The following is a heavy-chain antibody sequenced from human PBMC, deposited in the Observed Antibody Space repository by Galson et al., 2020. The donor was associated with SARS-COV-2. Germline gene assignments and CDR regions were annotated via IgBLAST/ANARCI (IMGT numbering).Heavy chain of an antibody. CDR1: GGSISSYY. V-gene: IGHV4-4*07. CDR2: IYTSGST. Sequence: SETLSLTCTVSGGSISSYYWSWIRQPAGKGLEWIGRIYTSGSTNYNPSLKSRVTMSVDTSKNQFSLKLSSVTAADTAVYYCARGGRYSGSYGDYFDYWGQGTLVTVSS. CDR3: ARGGRYSGSYGDYFDY. J-gene: IGHJ4*02. D-gene: IGHD1-26*01.